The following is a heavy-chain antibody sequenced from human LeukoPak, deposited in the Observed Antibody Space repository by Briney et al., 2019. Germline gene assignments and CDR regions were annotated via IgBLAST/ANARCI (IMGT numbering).Heavy chain of an antibody. CDR2: INQDGSEK. Sequence: GGSLRLSCAASGFTFSNYWMTWVRQAPGKGLEWVANINQDGSEKYYVDSMRGRFTISRDNAKNSLYLQMSSLRAEDTAVYYCARRPGGLLPHFDYWGQGTLVTVSS. CDR1: GFTFSNYW. CDR3: ARRPGGLLPHFDY. J-gene: IGHJ4*02. V-gene: IGHV3-7*01. D-gene: IGHD2-15*01.